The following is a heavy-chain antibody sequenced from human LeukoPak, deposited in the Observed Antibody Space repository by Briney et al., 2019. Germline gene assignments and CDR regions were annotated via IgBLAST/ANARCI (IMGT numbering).Heavy chain of an antibody. CDR3: ASWGLTGFDY. J-gene: IGHJ4*02. CDR2: IYYSGST. V-gene: IGHV4-59*01. Sequence: TSETLSLTCTVSGGSISSYYWSWIRQPPGKGLEWIGYIYYSGSTNYNPSLKSRVTISVDTSKNQFSLKLSSVTAADTAAYYCASWGLTGFDYWGQGTLVTVSS. D-gene: IGHD3-9*01. CDR1: GGSISSYY.